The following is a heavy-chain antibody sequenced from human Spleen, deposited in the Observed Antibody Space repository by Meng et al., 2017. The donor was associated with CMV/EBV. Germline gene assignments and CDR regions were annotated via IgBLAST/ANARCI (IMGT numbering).Heavy chain of an antibody. V-gene: IGHV4-4*07. J-gene: IGHJ4*02. D-gene: IGHD3-3*01. CDR1: GGSISSCY. CDR2: IYPSGST. Sequence: HVPLQPSGPGLLNLSDTLSLSCTVSGGSISSCYWSWIRQPAEKGMEWIGRIYPSGSTNSNPSLKSRVTMSVDTSKNQFSLKLSSVTAADTTVYYCARIGVGYSFDYWGQGTLVTVSS. CDR3: ARIGVGYSFDY.